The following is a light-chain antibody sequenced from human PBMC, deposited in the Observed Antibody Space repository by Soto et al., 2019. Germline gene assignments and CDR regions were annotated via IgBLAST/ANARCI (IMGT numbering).Light chain of an antibody. CDR2: EVS. CDR1: SSDIGAYNY. J-gene: IGLJ1*01. Sequence: QSALTQPASVSGSPRQSITISCTGSSSDIGAYNYVSWFQQYPGKAPKLIISEVSNRPSGVSNRFSGSKSGTAASLTISGLQTEDEADYFCFSFTTDWTHVFGTGTKVTVL. V-gene: IGLV2-14*01. CDR3: FSFTTDWTHV.